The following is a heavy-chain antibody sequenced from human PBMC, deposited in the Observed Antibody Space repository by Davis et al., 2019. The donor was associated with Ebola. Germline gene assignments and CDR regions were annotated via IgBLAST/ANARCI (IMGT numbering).Heavy chain of an antibody. J-gene: IGHJ4*02. Sequence: ASVKVSCKASGYTFTSYGISWVRQAPGQGLEWMGWISAYNGNTNYAQKLQGRVTMTTDTSTSTAYMELRSLRSDDTAVYYCARALGYCSGGSCRTPVDYWGQGTLVTVSS. V-gene: IGHV1-18*04. CDR1: GYTFTSYG. CDR2: ISAYNGNT. CDR3: ARALGYCSGGSCRTPVDY. D-gene: IGHD2-15*01.